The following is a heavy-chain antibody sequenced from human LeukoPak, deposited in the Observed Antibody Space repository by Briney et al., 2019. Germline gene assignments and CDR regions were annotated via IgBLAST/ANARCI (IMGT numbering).Heavy chain of an antibody. CDR1: GGAFSGYY. CDR3: ARGRGYCSSTSCYYWFDP. J-gene: IGHJ5*02. CDR2: INHSGST. V-gene: IGHV4-34*01. D-gene: IGHD2-2*01. Sequence: SETVSLTCAVYGGAFSGYYWSWIRQPPGKGLEWIGEINHSGSTNYNPSLKSRVTISVDTSKNQFSLKLSSVTAADTAVYYCARGRGYCSSTSCYYWFDPWGQGTLVTVSS.